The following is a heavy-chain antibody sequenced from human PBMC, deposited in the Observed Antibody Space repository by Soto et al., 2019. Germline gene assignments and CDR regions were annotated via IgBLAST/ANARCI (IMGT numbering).Heavy chain of an antibody. Sequence: EVQLLESGGGLVQPGGSLRLSCAASGFTFSSYSMNWVRQAPGKGLEWVSSISSSSSYIYYADSVKGRFTISRDNAKNSLYLQMNSLRAEDTAVYYCAREGPGGGEDYWGQGTLVTVSS. V-gene: IGHV3-21*01. D-gene: IGHD3-16*01. CDR1: GFTFSSYS. CDR3: AREGPGGGEDY. CDR2: ISSSSSYI. J-gene: IGHJ4*02.